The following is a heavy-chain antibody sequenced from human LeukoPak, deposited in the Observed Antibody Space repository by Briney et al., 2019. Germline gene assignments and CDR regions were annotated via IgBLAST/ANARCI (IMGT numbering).Heavy chain of an antibody. CDR2: ISGSGGTT. J-gene: IGHJ4*02. Sequence: PGGSLRLSCAASGFTFSSYAMSWVRQAPGTGLEWVSAISGSGGTTYYADSVKGRFTISRDNSKNRLYLQMNSLRADDTAVYYCAKGGSAYSLTSPFDYWGQGTLVTVSS. CDR1: GFTFSSYA. D-gene: IGHD3-22*01. V-gene: IGHV3-23*01. CDR3: AKGGSAYSLTSPFDY.